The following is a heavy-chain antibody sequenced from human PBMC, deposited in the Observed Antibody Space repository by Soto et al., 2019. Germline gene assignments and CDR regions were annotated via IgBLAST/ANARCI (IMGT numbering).Heavy chain of an antibody. D-gene: IGHD1-1*01. V-gene: IGHV3-9*01. J-gene: IGHJ4*02. CDR1: GFTFDDYA. CDR3: AKDTDRGNDFFDY. Sequence: GGSLRLSCAASGFTFDDYAMHWVRQAPGKGLEWVSGISWNSGSIGYADSVKGRFTISRDNAKNSLYLQMNSLRAEDTALYYCAKDTDRGNDFFDYWGQGTLVTV. CDR2: ISWNSGSI.